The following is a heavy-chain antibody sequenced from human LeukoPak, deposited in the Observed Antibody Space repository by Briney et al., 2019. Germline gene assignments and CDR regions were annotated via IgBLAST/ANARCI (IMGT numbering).Heavy chain of an antibody. J-gene: IGHJ6*03. CDR2: INHSGST. V-gene: IGHV4-34*01. CDR3: ARHGAAAGTRRYYYMDV. D-gene: IGHD6-13*01. CDR1: GGSFSGYY. Sequence: SETLSLTCAVYGGSFSGYYWSWIRQPPGKGLEWIGEINHSGSTNYNPSLKSRVTISVDTSKNQFSLKLSSVTAADTAVYYCARHGAAAGTRRYYYMDVWGKGTTVTVSS.